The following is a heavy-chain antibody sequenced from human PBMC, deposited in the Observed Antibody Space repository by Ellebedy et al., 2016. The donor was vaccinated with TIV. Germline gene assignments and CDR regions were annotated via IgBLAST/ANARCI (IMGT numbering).Heavy chain of an antibody. D-gene: IGHD2-21*01. J-gene: IGHJ3*01. CDR1: GFRFSDYY. CDR2: ISPGGTI. CDR3: ASTTLVPVAIGAFDL. V-gene: IGHV3-11*01. Sequence: GESLKISCEASGFRFSDYYMTWIRQAPGKGLEWLSFISPGGTIYYADSVKGRFTISRDNTRKSLSLQMNSLRVEDTAVYYCASTTLVPVAIGAFDLWGRGTKVTASS.